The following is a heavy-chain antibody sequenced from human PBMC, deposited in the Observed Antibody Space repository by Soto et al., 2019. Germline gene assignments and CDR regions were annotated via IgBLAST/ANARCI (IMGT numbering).Heavy chain of an antibody. CDR1: GGSISSGGYY. CDR2: IYYSGST. Sequence: QVQLQESGPGLVKPSQTLSLTCTVSGGSISSGGYYWSWIRQHPGKGLEWIGYIYYSGSTYYNPSLKSRVTISVDTSKNQFSLKLGSVTAADTAVYYCEGIAVAGAVNDAFDIWGQGTMVTVSS. CDR3: EGIAVAGAVNDAFDI. V-gene: IGHV4-31*03. J-gene: IGHJ3*02. D-gene: IGHD6-19*01.